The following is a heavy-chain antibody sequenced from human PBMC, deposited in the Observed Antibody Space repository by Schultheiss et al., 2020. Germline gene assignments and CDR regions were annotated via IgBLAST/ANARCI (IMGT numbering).Heavy chain of an antibody. CDR2: IYYSGST. J-gene: IGHJ5*02. Sequence: SEALSLTCTVSGGSISSGGYYWSWIRQHPGKGLEWIGYIYYSGSTYYNPSLKSRVTISVDTSKNQFSLKLSSVTAADTAVYYCARSWFGEGGWFDPWGQGTLVTVSS. CDR1: GGSISSGGYY. CDR3: ARSWFGEGGWFDP. D-gene: IGHD3-10*01. V-gene: IGHV4-31*03.